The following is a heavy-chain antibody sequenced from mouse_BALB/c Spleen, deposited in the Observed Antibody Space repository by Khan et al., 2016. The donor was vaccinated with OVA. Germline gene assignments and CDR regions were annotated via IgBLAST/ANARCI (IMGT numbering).Heavy chain of an antibody. CDR2: ISSGGSYT. Sequence: VQLKESGGGLVKPGGSLKLSCAASGFTFSSYAMSWVRQTPEKRLEWVATISSGGSYTYNSDSVKGRFTISRDNAKNTLYLQMSSLRSEDTAMYYCARNPPSWDWCAYWGQGTLVTVSA. J-gene: IGHJ3*01. CDR3: ARNPPSWDWCAY. D-gene: IGHD4-1*01. V-gene: IGHV5-9-3*01. CDR1: GFTFSSYA.